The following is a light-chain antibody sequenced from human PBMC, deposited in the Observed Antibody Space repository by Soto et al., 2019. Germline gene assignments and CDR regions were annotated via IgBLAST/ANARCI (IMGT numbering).Light chain of an antibody. Sequence: QAVVTQAPSFSVSPGGTVTLTCGLSSDSVSTTYYPSWYQQTPGQTPRTVIYNTNTRSSGVPDRFSGSILGNKAALTITGAQADDEAEYYCMLYMGSGIYVFGTGTKLTVL. CDR2: NTN. CDR1: SDSVSTTYY. CDR3: MLYMGSGIYV. J-gene: IGLJ1*01. V-gene: IGLV8-61*01.